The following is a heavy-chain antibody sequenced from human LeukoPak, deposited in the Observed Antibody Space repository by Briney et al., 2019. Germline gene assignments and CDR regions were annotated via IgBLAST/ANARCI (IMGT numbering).Heavy chain of an antibody. V-gene: IGHV3-23*01. Sequence: GGSLRLSCAASGFTFSIYAMSWVRQAPGKGLQWVSSITSRGESTWYVDSVKGRFTISRDNSKNTLYLQMNSLRAEDTAVYYCAKDKYSYGPKDYWGQGTLVTVSS. CDR1: GFTFSIYA. D-gene: IGHD5-18*01. J-gene: IGHJ4*02. CDR2: ITSRGEST. CDR3: AKDKYSYGPKDY.